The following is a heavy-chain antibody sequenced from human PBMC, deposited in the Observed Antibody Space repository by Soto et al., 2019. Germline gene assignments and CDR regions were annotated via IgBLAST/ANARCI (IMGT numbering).Heavy chain of an antibody. D-gene: IGHD3-22*01. CDR1: GYTFTRYY. J-gene: IGHJ6*02. Sequence: ASVKVSCKASGYTFTRYYINWVRQATGQGLEWMGWMNPNSGNTGYAQKFQGRVTMTRNTSISTAYMELSSLRSEDTAVYYCARGVYYYDSSGYPVVGGMDVWGQGTTVTVSS. CDR2: MNPNSGNT. V-gene: IGHV1-8*01. CDR3: ARGVYYYDSSGYPVVGGMDV.